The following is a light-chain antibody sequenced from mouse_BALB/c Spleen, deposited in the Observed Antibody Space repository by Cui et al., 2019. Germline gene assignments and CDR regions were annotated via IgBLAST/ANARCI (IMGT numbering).Light chain of an antibody. CDR3: QQWSGYPFT. Sequence: EHVLPPSPAIMAASLGQTVTMTCSASSSVSSSYLHWYQQKSCASPKPVIHRTSNLASGVPARFSGSGSGTSYSLTISSVEAEDDATDYCQQWSGYPFTFGAGTKLELK. CDR1: SSVSSSY. V-gene: IGKV4-58*01. J-gene: IGKJ5*01. CDR2: RTS.